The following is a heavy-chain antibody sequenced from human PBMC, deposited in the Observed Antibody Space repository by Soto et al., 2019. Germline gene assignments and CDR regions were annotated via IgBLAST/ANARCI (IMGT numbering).Heavy chain of an antibody. J-gene: IGHJ6*02. Sequence: ASVKVSCKASGYTXTSYAMHWVRQAPGQRLEWMGWINAGNGNTKYSQKFQGRVTITRDTSASTAYMELSSLRSEDTAVYYCARDFSGAWYGNYYYGMDVWGQGTTVTVSS. CDR3: ARDFSGAWYGNYYYGMDV. D-gene: IGHD2-15*01. CDR1: GYTXTSYA. CDR2: INAGNGNT. V-gene: IGHV1-3*01.